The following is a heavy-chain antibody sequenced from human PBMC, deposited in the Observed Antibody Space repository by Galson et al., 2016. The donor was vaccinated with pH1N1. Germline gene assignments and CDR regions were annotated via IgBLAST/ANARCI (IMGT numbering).Heavy chain of an antibody. CDR2: INPDSGGT. V-gene: IGHV1-2*02. Sequence: SVKVSCKASGYTFTGNYVHWVRQAPGQGLEWMGWINPDSGGTNYAQRFQGRVTMTRDTSISTAYMELSRLTSDDTAVYYCTRVGRLRSDFDPWGQGTLSPSPQ. CDR1: GYTFTGNY. CDR3: TRVGRLRSDFDP. D-gene: IGHD3-16*01. J-gene: IGHJ5*02.